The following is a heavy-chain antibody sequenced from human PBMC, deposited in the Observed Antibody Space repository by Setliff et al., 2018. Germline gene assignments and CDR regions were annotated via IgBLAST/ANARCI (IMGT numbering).Heavy chain of an antibody. J-gene: IGHJ4*02. CDR3: ARVESMVRGKNILRHFDY. CDR1: GYTFNNYG. D-gene: IGHD3-10*01. V-gene: IGHV1-18*01. Sequence: GASVKVSCKASGYTFNNYGVAWVRQAPGQGLDWMGWVTIYNGNTKYAQNLQGRLTLTTERSTSTVYMELGSLTTDDTAIYYCARVESMVRGKNILRHFDYWGQGTQVTVSS. CDR2: VTIYNGNT.